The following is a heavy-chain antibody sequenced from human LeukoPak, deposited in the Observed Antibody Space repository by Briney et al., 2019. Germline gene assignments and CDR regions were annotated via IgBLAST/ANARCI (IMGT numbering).Heavy chain of an antibody. CDR3: TRRHYGDYVVDN. CDR1: GFTFNGSA. V-gene: IGHV3-73*01. Sequence: GGSLKLSCATSGFTFNGSALPWVRQASGQGLDWVGRIRSKAHRYATAYAASVKGRFTVSRDDSKNMAYLQMNSLKTEDTAIYYCTRRHYGDYVVDNWGQGTLVTVSS. J-gene: IGHJ4*02. D-gene: IGHD4-17*01. CDR2: IRSKAHRYAT.